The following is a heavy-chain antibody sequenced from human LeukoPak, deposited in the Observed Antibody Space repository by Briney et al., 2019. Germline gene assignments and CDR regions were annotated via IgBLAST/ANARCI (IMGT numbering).Heavy chain of an antibody. CDR1: GGTFSSYA. CDR3: ARDDYGDYPFDY. CDR2: IIPILGIA. V-gene: IGHV1-69*04. Sequence: SVTVSCKASGGTFSSYAISWVRQAPGEGREWMGRIIPILGIANYAQKFQGRVTITADKSTSTAYMELSSLRSEDTAVYYCARDDYGDYPFDYWGQGTLVTVSS. D-gene: IGHD4-17*01. J-gene: IGHJ4*02.